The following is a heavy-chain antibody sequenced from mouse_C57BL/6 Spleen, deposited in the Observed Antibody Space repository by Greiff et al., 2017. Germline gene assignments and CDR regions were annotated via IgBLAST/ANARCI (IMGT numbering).Heavy chain of an antibody. CDR2: IYPGDGDT. D-gene: IGHD2-4*01. J-gene: IGHJ3*01. V-gene: IGHV1-82*01. CDR1: GYAFSSSW. Sequence: QVQLQQSGPELVKPGASVKISCKASGYAFSSSWLNWVQQRPGKGLEWIGRIYPGDGDTNYNGKFKGKATLTADKSSSTAYMQLSSLTSEDSAVYFCAREGDYDYDGWFAYWGQGTLVTVSA. CDR3: AREGDYDYDGWFAY.